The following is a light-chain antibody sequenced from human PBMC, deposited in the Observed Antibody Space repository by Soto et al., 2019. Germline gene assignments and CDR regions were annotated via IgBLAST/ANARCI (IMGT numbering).Light chain of an antibody. Sequence: DIQMTQSPSSLSASVGDRVTITCQASQDISNHLSWYQQKPGKAPKLLIYDASNLETGVPSGFSGSGSGTDFTFTISSLQPENVATYYCQDHHSLPLTFGGGTKVAIK. CDR3: QDHHSLPLT. J-gene: IGKJ4*01. CDR2: DAS. V-gene: IGKV1-33*01. CDR1: QDISNH.